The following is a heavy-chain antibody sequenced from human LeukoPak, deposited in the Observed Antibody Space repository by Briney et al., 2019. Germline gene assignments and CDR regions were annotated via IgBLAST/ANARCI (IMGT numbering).Heavy chain of an antibody. J-gene: IGHJ4*02. D-gene: IGHD2-2*01. CDR2: IKPDGSAE. CDR1: GFSFYTHW. CDR3: SGRSGFSSIY. V-gene: IGHV3-7*01. Sequence: GGTLRLSCEASGFSFYTHWMNWVRQFPGGGLEWVANIKPDGSAEYYLDSVKGRFSISRDNVKNLVYLQLNSLRTEDTAVYYCSGRSGFSSIYWGQGTLVTVSS.